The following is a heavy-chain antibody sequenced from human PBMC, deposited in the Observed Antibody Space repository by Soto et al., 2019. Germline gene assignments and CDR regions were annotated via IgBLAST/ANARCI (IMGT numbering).Heavy chain of an antibody. Sequence: GGSLRLSCAASGFTFDDYAMHWVRQAPGKGLEWVSGISWNSGSIGYADSVKGRFTISRDNAKNSLYLQMNSLRAEDTALYYCAKPAFFSSSWYPATHFDYWGQGTLVTVSS. CDR2: ISWNSGSI. V-gene: IGHV3-9*01. D-gene: IGHD6-13*01. CDR3: AKPAFFSSSWYPATHFDY. CDR1: GFTFDDYA. J-gene: IGHJ4*02.